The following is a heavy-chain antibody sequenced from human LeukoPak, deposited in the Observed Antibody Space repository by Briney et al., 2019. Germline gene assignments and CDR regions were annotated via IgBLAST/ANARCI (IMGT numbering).Heavy chain of an antibody. CDR3: VRDAVRGMKFWFDP. D-gene: IGHD3-10*01. J-gene: IGHJ5*02. CDR1: GFILSNYN. V-gene: IGHV3-21*01. CDR2: ISSGSSYI. Sequence: PGGSLRLSCEASGFILSNYNMNWVRQAPGKGLEWVSSISSGSSYIYYANSVKGRFTISRDNNKNSLYLNMNSLRDADTAVYFCVRDAVRGMKFWFDPWGQGTQVTVSS.